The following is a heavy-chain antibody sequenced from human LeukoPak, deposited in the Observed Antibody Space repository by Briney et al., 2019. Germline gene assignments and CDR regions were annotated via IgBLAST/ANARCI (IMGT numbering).Heavy chain of an antibody. D-gene: IGHD3-22*01. Sequence: GGSLRLSCAASGFTFSYYGMHWVRQAPGKGLEWVAVISYDGTNKYYTDSVKGRFTISRDNSKNTLYLQMNSLRAEDTAVYYCARDPATYSSGRWGGFDYWGQGTLVTVSS. V-gene: IGHV3-30*03. J-gene: IGHJ4*02. CDR2: ISYDGTNK. CDR3: ARDPATYSSGRWGGFDY. CDR1: GFTFSYYG.